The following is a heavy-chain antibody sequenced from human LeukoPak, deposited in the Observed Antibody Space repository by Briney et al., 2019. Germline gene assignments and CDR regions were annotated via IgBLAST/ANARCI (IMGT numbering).Heavy chain of an antibody. V-gene: IGHV4-39*07. D-gene: IGHD6-19*01. J-gene: IGHJ4*02. CDR3: ASINQWLAYY. Sequence: SETLSLTCTVSGGSISSNTYCWGWIRQPPGEGLEWIASVYSTGNTFYNPSLKSGVTISVDTSKNQFSLKLSSVTAADTAVYYCASINQWLAYYWGQGTLVTVSS. CDR1: GGSISSNTYC. CDR2: VYSTGNT.